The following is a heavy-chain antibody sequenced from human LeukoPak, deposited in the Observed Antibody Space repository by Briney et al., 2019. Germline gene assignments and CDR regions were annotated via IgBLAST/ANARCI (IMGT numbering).Heavy chain of an antibody. CDR2: INPNSGGT. D-gene: IGHD5-18*01. CDR3: ARDRTSRGYSYGFGYYYYMDV. V-gene: IGHV1-2*02. CDR1: GYTFTGYY. J-gene: IGHJ6*03. Sequence: ASVKVSCKASGYTFTGYYMHWVRQAPGQGLEWMGWINPNSGGTNYAQKFQGRVTMTRDTSISTAYMELSRLRSDDTAVYYCARDRTSRGYSYGFGYYYYMDVWGKGTTVTVSS.